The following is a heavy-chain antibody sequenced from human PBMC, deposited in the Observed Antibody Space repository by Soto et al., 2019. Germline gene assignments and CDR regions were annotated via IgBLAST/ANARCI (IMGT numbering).Heavy chain of an antibody. V-gene: IGHV1-46*01. Sequence: ASVKVSCKASGYTFTSYYMHWVRQAPGQGLEWMGIINPSGGSTSYAQKFQGRVTMTRDTSTSTDYMELSSLRSEDTAVYYCARDMGLHEDGMDVWGQGTTVTVSS. D-gene: IGHD3-10*01. J-gene: IGHJ6*02. CDR3: ARDMGLHEDGMDV. CDR1: GYTFTSYY. CDR2: INPSGGST.